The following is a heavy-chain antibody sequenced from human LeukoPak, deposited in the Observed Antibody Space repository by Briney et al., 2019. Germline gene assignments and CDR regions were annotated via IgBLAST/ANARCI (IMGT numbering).Heavy chain of an antibody. CDR1: GFTFSGYW. V-gene: IGHV3-7*01. J-gene: IGHJ4*02. D-gene: IGHD2-2*01. CDR2: IKQDESEK. Sequence: GGSLRLSCAASGFTFSGYWMSWVRQAPGKGLEWVANIKQDESEKYYVDSVKSRFTIPRDNAKNSLYLQMNSLRAEDTAVYYCARGRYCSSTRCYFDYWGQGTLVTVSS. CDR3: ARGRYCSSTRCYFDY.